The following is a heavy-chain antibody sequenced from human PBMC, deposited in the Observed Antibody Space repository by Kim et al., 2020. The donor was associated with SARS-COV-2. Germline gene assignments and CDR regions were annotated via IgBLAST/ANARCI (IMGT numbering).Heavy chain of an antibody. J-gene: IGHJ3*02. CDR3: AKDHTSGGVFGVVISAFDI. D-gene: IGHD3-3*01. Sequence: GRFTISEDNSKNPLYLKMNSLRAEDTAVYYCAKDHTSGGVFGVVISAFDIWGQGTMVTVSS. V-gene: IGHV3-23*01.